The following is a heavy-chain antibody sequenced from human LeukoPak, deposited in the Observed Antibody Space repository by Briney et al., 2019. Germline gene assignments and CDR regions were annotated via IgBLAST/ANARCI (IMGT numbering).Heavy chain of an antibody. CDR1: GFTFKDYG. J-gene: IGHJ6*02. V-gene: IGHV3-23*01. CDR2: ISGSGGST. Sequence: PGRSLRLSCAATGFTFKDYGMHWVRQPPGKGLEWVSAISGSGGSTYYADSVKGRFTISRDNSKNTLYLQMNSLRAEDTAVYYCAKGRRREKQQPAPYALYGMDVWGQGTTVTVSS. CDR3: AKGRRREKQQPAPYALYGMDV. D-gene: IGHD6-13*01.